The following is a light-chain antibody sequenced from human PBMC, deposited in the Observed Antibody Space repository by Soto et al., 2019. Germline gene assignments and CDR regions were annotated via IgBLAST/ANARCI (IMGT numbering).Light chain of an antibody. CDR2: EVS. V-gene: IGLV2-14*01. CDR3: SSYTSSSTL. CDR1: NSNIGSNT. Sequence: QSVLTQPPSASGTPGQRVTISCSGSNSNIGSNTVNWYQQRAGKAPKLMIYEVSDRPSGISSRFSGSKSGNTASLTISGLQTEDEADYYCSSYTSSSTLFGTGTKVTVL. J-gene: IGLJ1*01.